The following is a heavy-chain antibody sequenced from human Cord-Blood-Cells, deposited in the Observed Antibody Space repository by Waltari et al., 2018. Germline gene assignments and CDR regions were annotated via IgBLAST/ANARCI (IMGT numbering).Heavy chain of an antibody. CDR1: GGSISSSTYY. CDR3: AQVVPAAFAFDI. V-gene: IGHV4-39*01. D-gene: IGHD2-2*01. Sequence: QLQLQESGPGLVKPSETLSLTCNVSGGSISSSTYYWGWIRQPPGKGLEWIGSIYYSGSTYYNPSLKSRVTISVDTSKNQFSLKLSSVTAADTAVYYCAQVVPAAFAFDIWGQGTMVTVSS. CDR2: IYYSGST. J-gene: IGHJ3*02.